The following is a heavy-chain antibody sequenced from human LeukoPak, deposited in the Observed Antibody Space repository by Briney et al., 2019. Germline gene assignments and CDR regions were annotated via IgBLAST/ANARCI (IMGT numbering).Heavy chain of an antibody. CDR3: ARSSKAAFDI. V-gene: IGHV3-7*04. CDR1: GFTYSNFW. D-gene: IGHD4-11*01. J-gene: IGHJ3*02. CDR2: IKPDGSEG. Sequence: GGSLRLSCVASGFTYSNFWMSWVRQSPGRGLEWVAHIKPDGSEGFYVDSVKGRFTISRDNAKNSLYVQMNSLRAEDTAFYYCARSSKAAFDIWGQGTLVTVSP.